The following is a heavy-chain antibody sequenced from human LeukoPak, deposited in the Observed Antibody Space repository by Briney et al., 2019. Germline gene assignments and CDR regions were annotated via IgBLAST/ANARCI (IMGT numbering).Heavy chain of an antibody. D-gene: IGHD4-17*01. CDR3: ARLQATVSIHAYFDF. J-gene: IGHJ4*02. V-gene: IGHV4-59*01. CDR1: GGSIRSYY. CDR2: IYYSGST. Sequence: SETLSLTCTVSGGSIRSYYWSWIRQPPGKGLEWIAYIYYSGSTNYNPSLESRVAICVDTSKNQFSLKLDSVTAADTAVYYCARLQATVSIHAYFDFWGQGTLVTVSS.